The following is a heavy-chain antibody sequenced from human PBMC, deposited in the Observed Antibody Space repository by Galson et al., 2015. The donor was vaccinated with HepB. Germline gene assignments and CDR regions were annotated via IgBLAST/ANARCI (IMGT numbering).Heavy chain of an antibody. CDR3: ARGHGTSSLGDY. CDR2: MNPNSGNT. J-gene: IGHJ4*02. V-gene: IGHV1-8*01. D-gene: IGHD6-6*01. CDR1: GYIFPSYD. Sequence: SVKVSCKASGYIFPSYDINWVRQATGQGLEWMGWMNPNSGNTGYAQKFQGRVTMTRDTSTNTAFMELSSLESEDTAVYYCARGHGTSSLGDYWGQGTLVTVSS.